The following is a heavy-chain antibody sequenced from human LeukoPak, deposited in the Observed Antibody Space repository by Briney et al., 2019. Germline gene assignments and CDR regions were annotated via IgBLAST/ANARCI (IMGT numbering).Heavy chain of an antibody. D-gene: IGHD2-15*01. CDR1: GGSISSNTYY. Sequence: SETLSLTCAVSGGSISSNTYYWGWIRQPPGKGLEWIGSFDYSGSTYYNPSLQSRVTIFEDTSKNQFSLKLTSVTAADTAVYYCARHLCGSYYSPFDYWGWGTLVTVSS. V-gene: IGHV4-39*01. CDR2: FDYSGST. CDR3: ARHLCGSYYSPFDY. J-gene: IGHJ4*02.